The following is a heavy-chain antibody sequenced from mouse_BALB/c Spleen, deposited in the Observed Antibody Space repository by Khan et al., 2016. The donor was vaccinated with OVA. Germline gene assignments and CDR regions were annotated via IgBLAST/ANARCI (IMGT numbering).Heavy chain of an antibody. CDR2: IYPGTDNT. D-gene: IGHD1-1*01. J-gene: IGHJ2*02. Sequence: VQLQQSGAELVRPGASVKLSCKTSGYIFTSYWIHWVKQRSGQGLEWIARIYPGTDNTYYNEKLKDKATLTADKSSSTAYLQLNCPKAEDSAVYFCAREEALYYFDYWGQGTSLTVSS. CDR1: GYIFTSYW. CDR3: AREEALYYFDY. V-gene: IGHV1S132*01.